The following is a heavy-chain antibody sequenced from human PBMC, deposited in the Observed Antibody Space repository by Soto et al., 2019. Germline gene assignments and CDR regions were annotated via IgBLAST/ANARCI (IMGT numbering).Heavy chain of an antibody. V-gene: IGHV3-30-3*01. J-gene: IGHJ4*02. D-gene: IGHD2-21*02. Sequence: VQLVESGGGVVQPGRSLRLSCAASGFTFSSYAMHWVRQAPGKGLEWVAVISYDGSNKYYADSVKGRFTISRDNSKNTLYLQMNSLRAEDTAVYYCARDLLEGGAYCGGDCYSGFDYWGQGTLVTVSS. CDR2: ISYDGSNK. CDR1: GFTFSSYA. CDR3: ARDLLEGGAYCGGDCYSGFDY.